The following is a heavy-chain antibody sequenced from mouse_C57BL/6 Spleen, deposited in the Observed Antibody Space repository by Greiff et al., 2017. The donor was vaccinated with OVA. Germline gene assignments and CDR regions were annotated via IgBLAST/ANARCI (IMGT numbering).Heavy chain of an antibody. J-gene: IGHJ2*01. CDR3: ARQDYYSNFDY. CDR2: ISSGGSYT. D-gene: IGHD2-5*01. CDR1: GFTFSSYG. V-gene: IGHV5-6*01. Sequence: EVKLVESGGDLVKPGGSLKLSCAASGFTFSSYGMSWVRQTPDKRLEWVATISSGGSYTYYPDSVKGRFTISRDNAKNTLYLQMSSLKSEYTAMYYCARQDYYSNFDYWGQGTTLTVSS.